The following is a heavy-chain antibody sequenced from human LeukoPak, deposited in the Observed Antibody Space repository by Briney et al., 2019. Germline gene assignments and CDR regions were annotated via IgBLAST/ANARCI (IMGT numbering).Heavy chain of an antibody. CDR1: GGSISSYY. J-gene: IGHJ5*02. V-gene: IGHV4-59*01. Sequence: SETLSLTCTVSGGSISSYYWSWIRQPPGKGLEWIGYIYYSGSTNYNPSLKSRVTISVDTSKNQFSLKLSSVTAADTAVYYCARDRPWACSGGSCHGDWFGPWGQGTLVTVSS. CDR3: ARDRPWACSGGSCHGDWFGP. D-gene: IGHD2-15*01. CDR2: IYYSGST.